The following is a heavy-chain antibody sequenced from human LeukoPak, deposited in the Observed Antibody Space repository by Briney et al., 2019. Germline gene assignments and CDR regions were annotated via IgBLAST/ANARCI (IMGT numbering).Heavy chain of an antibody. CDR1: GGSISSYY. J-gene: IGHJ3*01. CDR2: IYSSGST. D-gene: IGHD3-3*01. V-gene: IGHV4-4*07. CDR3: ARVRAAGYDFWSADL. Sequence: PSETLSLTCTVSGGSISSYYWSWIRQPAGKGLEWIGRIYSSGSTNYNPSLKSRVTISVDTSKNQLSLKVSAVTAADTAVYYCARVRAAGYDFWSADLWGQGTMVTVSS.